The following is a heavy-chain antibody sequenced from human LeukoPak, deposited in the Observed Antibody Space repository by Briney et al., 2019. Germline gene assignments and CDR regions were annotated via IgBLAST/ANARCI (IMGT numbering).Heavy chain of an antibody. CDR3: AKDIGYSPYNWFDP. Sequence: PGGSLRLSCAASGFTFDDYAMHWVRQAPGKGLKGVSGISWNSGSIGYADSVKGRFTISRDNAKNSLYLQMNSLRAEDTALYYCAKDIGYSPYNWFDPWGQGTLVTVSS. CDR1: GFTFDDYA. J-gene: IGHJ5*02. V-gene: IGHV3-9*01. D-gene: IGHD5-18*01. CDR2: ISWNSGSI.